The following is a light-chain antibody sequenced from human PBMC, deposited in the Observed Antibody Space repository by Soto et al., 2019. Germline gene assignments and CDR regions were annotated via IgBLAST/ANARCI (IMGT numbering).Light chain of an antibody. Sequence: DIQRTQSPSTLSASGRDRVTITCRASQSVSTWLAWYQQRPGKPPKLLIYDASSLQSGVPSKFSGGGSGTEFTLTISSLQPDDFATYYCQQYNSYWTFGQGTKVDI. V-gene: IGKV1-5*01. CDR3: QQYNSYWT. J-gene: IGKJ1*01. CDR1: QSVSTW. CDR2: DAS.